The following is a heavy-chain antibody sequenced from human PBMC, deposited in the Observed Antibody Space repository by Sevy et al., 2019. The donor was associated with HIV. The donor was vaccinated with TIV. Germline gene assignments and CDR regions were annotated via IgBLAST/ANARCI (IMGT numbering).Heavy chain of an antibody. D-gene: IGHD6-13*01. V-gene: IGHV3-49*03. CDR3: TRDAAAAGELYYYYYGMDV. J-gene: IGHJ6*02. CDR1: GFTFGDYA. CDR2: IRSKAYGGTT. Sequence: GGSLRLSCTASGFTFGDYAMSWFRQAPGKGLEWVGFIRSKAYGGTTEYAASVKGRFTISRDDSKSIAYLQMNSLKTEDTAVYYCTRDAAAAGELYYYYYGMDVWGQGTTVTVSS.